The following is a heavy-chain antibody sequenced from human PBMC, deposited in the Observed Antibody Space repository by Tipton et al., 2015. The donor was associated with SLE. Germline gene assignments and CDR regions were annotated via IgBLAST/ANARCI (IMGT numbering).Heavy chain of an antibody. Sequence: TLSLTCTVSGGSITTGSYYWSWIRQPAGKGLEWIGRLYTTGSTYYNPPLKSRVSMSVDTSKNQFSLRLSSVTAADTAVYYCARIEDFWSGRIDYWGQGTLITVSS. J-gene: IGHJ4*02. CDR1: GGSITTGSYY. CDR2: LYTTGST. CDR3: ARIEDFWSGRIDY. V-gene: IGHV4-61*02. D-gene: IGHD3-3*01.